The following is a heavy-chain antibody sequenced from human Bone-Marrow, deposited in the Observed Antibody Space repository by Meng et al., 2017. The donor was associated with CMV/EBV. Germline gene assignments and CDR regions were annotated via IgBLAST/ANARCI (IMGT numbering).Heavy chain of an antibody. V-gene: IGHV3-43D*03. D-gene: IGHD2-2*01. CDR2: ISWDGGSA. CDR3: ARDVVVPITIPTQEYYYYGMAV. CDR1: GFTFDDYA. Sequence: GESLKISCAASGFTFDDYAMHWVRQAPGKGLEWVSLISWDGGSAYYADSVKGRFTISRDNSKNSLYLQMNSLRAEDTALYYCARDVVVPITIPTQEYYYYGMAVWGQGNTVTVSS. J-gene: IGHJ6*02.